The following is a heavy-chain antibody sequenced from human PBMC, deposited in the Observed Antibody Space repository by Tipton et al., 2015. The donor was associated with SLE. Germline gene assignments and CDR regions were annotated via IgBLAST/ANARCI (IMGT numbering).Heavy chain of an antibody. V-gene: IGHV4-59*12. CDR3: ARAPGLERSYYYYYYMDV. CDR1: GGSISSYY. J-gene: IGHJ6*03. Sequence: GLVKPSETLSLTCTVSGGSISSYYWSWIRQAPGKGLEWIGYIYYTGGTNYNPSLKSRVTISVDTSKNQFSLRLSSVTAADTAVYYCARAPGLERSYYYYYYMDVWGKGTTVTVSS. D-gene: IGHD1-1*01. CDR2: IYYTGGT.